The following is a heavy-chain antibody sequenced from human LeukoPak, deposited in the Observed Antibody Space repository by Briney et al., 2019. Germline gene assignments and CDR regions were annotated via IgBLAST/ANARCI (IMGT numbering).Heavy chain of an antibody. J-gene: IGHJ6*02. CDR3: ARLKGYYGMDV. CDR2: INPSGGGT. V-gene: IGHV1-46*01. CDR1: GYSFVNYY. Sequence: GASVKVSCKAAGYSFVNYYMHWVRQAPGQGLEWMAIINPSGGGTTYAEKFQGRVTVTMDTSTRTVYMDLSRLRSDDTAVYYCARLKGYYGMDVWGQGTTVTVSS.